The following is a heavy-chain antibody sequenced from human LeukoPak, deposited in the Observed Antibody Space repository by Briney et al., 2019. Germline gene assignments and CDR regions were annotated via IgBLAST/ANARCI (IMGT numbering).Heavy chain of an antibody. Sequence: PSETLSLTSSVSGGSIRSYYWTWIRQRPGKGLEWIGYIYYSGNTNYNPSLKSRVTISVDTSKNQFSLKLSSVSAADTAVYYCAIVYCSRSYDYWYFDLWGRGTLVTVSS. CDR3: AIVYCSRSYDYWYFDL. J-gene: IGHJ2*01. CDR1: GGSIRSYY. CDR2: IYYSGNT. V-gene: IGHV4-59*01. D-gene: IGHD6-13*01.